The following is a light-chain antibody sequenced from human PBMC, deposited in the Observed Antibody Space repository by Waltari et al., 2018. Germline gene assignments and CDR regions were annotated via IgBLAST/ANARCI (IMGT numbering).Light chain of an antibody. J-gene: IGLJ1*01. CDR2: DVS. CDR3: CSYAGSYTPYV. V-gene: IGLV2-11*01. CDR1: SSDFCVYNY. Sequence: QSPLTHPRSVSGSPGQSVTISCTGTSSDFCVYNYVSWYQQHPGQAPKLMIYDVSKRPSRVPDRVSVPKSGNTASLTISGLQAEDEVDYYCCSYAGSYTPYVFGTGTKVTVL.